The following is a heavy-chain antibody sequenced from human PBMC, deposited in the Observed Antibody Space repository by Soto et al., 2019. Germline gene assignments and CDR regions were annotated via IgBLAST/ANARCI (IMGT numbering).Heavy chain of an antibody. CDR2: IKGDGSTT. CDR1: GFSFSTYW. Sequence: VQLVESGGGLLQPGGSLRLSCAASGFSFSTYWMHWVRQAPGKGLVWVSRIKGDGSTTTYADSVKGRFTISRDNAKNTLYLQMNSLGAEDTAVYYCARGLKNYYGVDVWGQGTTVTVSS. J-gene: IGHJ6*02. D-gene: IGHD2-21*01. V-gene: IGHV3-74*01. CDR3: ARGLKNYYGVDV.